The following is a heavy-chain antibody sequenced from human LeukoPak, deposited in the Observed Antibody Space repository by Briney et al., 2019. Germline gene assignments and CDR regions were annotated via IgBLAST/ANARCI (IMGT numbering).Heavy chain of an antibody. J-gene: IGHJ3*02. CDR2: ISYDGSNK. Sequence: GRSLRLSCAASGFTFSSHAMHWVRQAPGKGLEWVAVISYDGSNKYYADSVKGRFTISRDNSKNTLYLQMNSLRAEDTAVYYCARELACSGGSCYSRYAAAFDIWGQGTMVTVSS. CDR3: ARELACSGGSCYSRYAAAFDI. CDR1: GFTFSSHA. D-gene: IGHD2-15*01. V-gene: IGHV3-30-3*01.